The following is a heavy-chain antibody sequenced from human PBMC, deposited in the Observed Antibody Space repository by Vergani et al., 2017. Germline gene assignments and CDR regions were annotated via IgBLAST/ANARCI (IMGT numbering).Heavy chain of an antibody. V-gene: IGHV3-48*01. D-gene: IGHD5-24*01. J-gene: IGHJ4*02. CDR3: ARGKDGNQAEVDY. CDR2: SSSSSSTI. Sequence: EVQLVESGGGLVQPGGSLRLSCAASGFTFSSYSMNWVRQAPGKGLEWVSYSSSSSSTIYYADSVKGRFTISRDNAKNSLYLQMNSLRAEDTAVYYCARGKDGNQAEVDYWGQGTLVTVSS. CDR1: GFTFSSYS.